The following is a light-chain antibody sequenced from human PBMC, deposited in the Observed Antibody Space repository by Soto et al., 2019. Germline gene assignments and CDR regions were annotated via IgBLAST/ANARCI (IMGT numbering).Light chain of an antibody. V-gene: IGLV2-14*01. Sequence: QSVLTQPPSASGTPGQRVTISCTGTSSDVGGYNYVSWYQQHPGKAPKLMIYEVSNRPSGVSNRFSGSKSGNTASLTISGLQAQDEAHYYCSSYTSSSTPVFGTETKVTVL. CDR1: SSDVGGYNY. CDR3: SSYTSSSTPV. J-gene: IGLJ1*01. CDR2: EVS.